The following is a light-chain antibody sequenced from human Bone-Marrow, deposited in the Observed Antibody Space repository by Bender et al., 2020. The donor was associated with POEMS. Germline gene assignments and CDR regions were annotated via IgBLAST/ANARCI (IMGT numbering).Light chain of an antibody. CDR2: GNS. V-gene: IGLV1-40*01. Sequence: QSVLTQPPSVSGAPGQRVTISCTGTNSNFGAGYDVHWYQQLPGTAPKLLIYGNSNRPSGVPDRFSGSKSGTSASLAISEVQSEDEAVYYCSAWDDSLSGWVFGGGTKVTVL. J-gene: IGLJ3*02. CDR1: NSNFGAGYD. CDR3: SAWDDSLSGWV.